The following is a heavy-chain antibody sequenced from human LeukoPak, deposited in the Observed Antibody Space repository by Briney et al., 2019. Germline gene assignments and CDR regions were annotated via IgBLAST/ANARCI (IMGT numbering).Heavy chain of an antibody. V-gene: IGHV3-7*01. CDR2: IKQDGSEK. J-gene: IGHJ4*02. Sequence: GGSLRLSCAASGFTFSSYWMSWVRQAPGKGLEWVANIKQDGSEKYYVDSVKGRFTISRDNSKNTLFLQMNNLRSEDTAVYFCARPSPRGDGYNPPDHWGQGTLVTVSS. CDR1: GFTFSSYW. CDR3: ARPSPRGDGYNPPDH. D-gene: IGHD5-24*01.